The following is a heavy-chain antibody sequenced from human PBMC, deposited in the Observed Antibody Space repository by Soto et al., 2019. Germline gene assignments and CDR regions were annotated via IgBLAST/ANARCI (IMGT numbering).Heavy chain of an antibody. J-gene: IGHJ4*02. CDR1: GYRFHSYW. CDR2: TLPRGSDA. CDR3: ARRVVGSWRYFDD. D-gene: IGHD2-15*01. V-gene: IGHV5-51*01. Sequence: GECRKFSCRGSGYRFHSYWIGWVRQMPGKGLEWRGITLPRGSDARYSPSFRGKVTISAHRFINTAYLQCISLKAQDSAIDYGARRVVGSWRYFDDWGQGTLVTSPQ.